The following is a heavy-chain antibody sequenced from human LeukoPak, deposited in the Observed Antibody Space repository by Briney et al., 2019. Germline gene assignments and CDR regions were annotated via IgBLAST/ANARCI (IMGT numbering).Heavy chain of an antibody. CDR2: ISSRSGTK. Sequence: GGSLRLSCAVSGFTFSSYSMNWVRQAPGKGLEWVSYISSRSGTKYYADSVKGRFTISRDNAKNSLYLQMSSLRAEDTAVYYCARDLTGLGGYYFDYWGQGTLVTVSS. D-gene: IGHD3-22*01. CDR1: GFTFSSYS. V-gene: IGHV3-48*04. J-gene: IGHJ4*02. CDR3: ARDLTGLGGYYFDY.